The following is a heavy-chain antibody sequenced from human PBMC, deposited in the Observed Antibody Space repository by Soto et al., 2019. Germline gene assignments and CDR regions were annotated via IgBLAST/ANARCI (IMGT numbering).Heavy chain of an antibody. CDR2: IYYSGST. V-gene: IGHV4-39*01. Sequence: SETLSLTCTVSGGSISSSSYYWGWIRQPPGKGLEWIGSIYYSGSTYYNPSLKSRVTISVDTSKNQFSLKLSSVTAADTAVYYCARLDWYYYYGMDVWGQGTTVTVSS. CDR1: GGSISSSSYY. CDR3: ARLDWYYYYGMDV. J-gene: IGHJ6*02. D-gene: IGHD2-2*03.